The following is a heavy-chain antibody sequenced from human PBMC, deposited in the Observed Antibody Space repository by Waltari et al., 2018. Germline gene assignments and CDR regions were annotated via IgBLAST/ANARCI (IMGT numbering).Heavy chain of an antibody. V-gene: IGHV4-59*01. CDR2: IYYSGST. D-gene: IGHD2-8*01. CDR1: GGSISSYY. CDR3: ARGVMVYAIRAYGMDV. Sequence: QVQLQESGPGLVKPSETLSLTCTVSGGSISSYYWSWIRQPPGKGLEWIGYIYYSGSTNYNPSLKSRVTISVDTSKNQFSLKLSSVTAADTAVYYCARGVMVYAIRAYGMDVWGQGTTVTVSS. J-gene: IGHJ6*02.